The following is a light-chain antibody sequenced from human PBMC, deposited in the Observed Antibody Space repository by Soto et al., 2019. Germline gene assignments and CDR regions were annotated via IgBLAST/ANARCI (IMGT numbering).Light chain of an antibody. Sequence: DIQMTQSPSSLSASVGDRVTITCRASQSISSYLNWYQQKPGKAPKLLIYAASSLQSGVPSRFSGSGSGTEFSLTISSLQPDDFGSYYCQHMRTFGQGTKVDIK. CDR1: QSISSY. V-gene: IGKV1-39*01. CDR3: QHMRT. J-gene: IGKJ1*01. CDR2: AAS.